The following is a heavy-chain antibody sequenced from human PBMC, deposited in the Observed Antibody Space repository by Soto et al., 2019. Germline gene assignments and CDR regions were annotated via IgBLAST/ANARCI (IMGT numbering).Heavy chain of an antibody. CDR1: GFTFSNAW. D-gene: IGHD3-10*01. J-gene: IGHJ4*02. CDR2: IKSKTDGGTT. CDR3: AKDPPHYYGSGSYYNDYYFDY. Sequence: GGSLRLSCAASGFTFSNAWMNWVRQAPGKGLEWVGRIKSKTDGGTTDYAAPVKGRFTISRDNSKNTLYLQMNSLRAEDTAVYYCAKDPPHYYGSGSYYNDYYFDYWGQGTLVTVSS. V-gene: IGHV3-15*07.